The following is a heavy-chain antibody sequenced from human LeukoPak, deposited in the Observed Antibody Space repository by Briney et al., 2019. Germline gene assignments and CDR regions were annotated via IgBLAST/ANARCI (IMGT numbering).Heavy chain of an antibody. CDR2: ISSGGST. D-gene: IGHD1-26*01. CDR3: ARHGPYLGRLGWFDP. V-gene: IGHV4-59*08. CDR1: GASISRYF. J-gene: IGHJ5*02. Sequence: PSETLSLTCTVSGASISRYFWNWIRQPPGKALEWIGYISSGGSTNYNPSLKSRVTISIDTSKNQFSLNLSSVTAADTAVYYCARHGPYLGRLGWFDPWGQGTLVTVSS.